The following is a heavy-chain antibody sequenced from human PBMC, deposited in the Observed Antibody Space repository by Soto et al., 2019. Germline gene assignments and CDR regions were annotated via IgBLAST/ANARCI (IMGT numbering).Heavy chain of an antibody. CDR1: GYTFTSYA. Sequence: ASVKVSCKASGYTFTSYAMNWVRQAPGQGLEWMGWISAYNGNTKYAQKLQGRVTMTTDTSTSTAYMELRSLRSDDTAVYYCARDLGAQIADYWGQGTLVTVSS. CDR2: ISAYNGNT. V-gene: IGHV1-18*01. CDR3: ARDLGAQIADY. D-gene: IGHD1-26*01. J-gene: IGHJ4*02.